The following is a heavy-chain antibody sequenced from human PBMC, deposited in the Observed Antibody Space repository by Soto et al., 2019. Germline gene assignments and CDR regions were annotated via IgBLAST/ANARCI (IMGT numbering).Heavy chain of an antibody. J-gene: IGHJ6*02. CDR1: GFTFSDYY. D-gene: IGHD4-17*01. Sequence: GGSLRLSCAASGFTFSDYYMSWIRQAPGKGLEWVSYISSSSSYTNYADSVKGRFTISRDNAKNSLYLQMNSLRAEDTAVYYCARDNGDYYYYYGMDVWGQGTTVTVSS. CDR2: ISSSSSYT. V-gene: IGHV3-11*06. CDR3: ARDNGDYYYYYGMDV.